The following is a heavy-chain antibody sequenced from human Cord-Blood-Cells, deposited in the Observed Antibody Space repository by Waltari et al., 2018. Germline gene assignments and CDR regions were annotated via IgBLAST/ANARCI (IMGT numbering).Heavy chain of an antibody. V-gene: IGHV3-30-3*01. CDR3: ARGVGATGLDY. Sequence: QVQLVESGGGVVQPGRSLRLSCAASGFTFSSYAMHWVRQAPGKGREWVAVISYEGSNKYYADSVKGRFTISRDNSKNTLYLQMNSLRAEDTAVYYCARGVGATGLDYWGQGTLVTVSS. D-gene: IGHD1-26*01. CDR1: GFTFSSYA. J-gene: IGHJ4*02. CDR2: ISYEGSNK.